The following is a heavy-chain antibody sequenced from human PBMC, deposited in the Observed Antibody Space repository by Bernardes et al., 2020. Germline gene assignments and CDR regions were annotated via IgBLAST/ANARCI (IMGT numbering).Heavy chain of an antibody. CDR3: ASDRTGYYSMDV. J-gene: IGHJ6*02. CDR1: GYSFTSAG. Sequence: ASVKVSCTASGYSFTSAGVSWVRQAPGGGLEWMGWISTYNDDINHAQNFLGRVTMTKDTSRSTAYMELRSLTSDDTGVYYCASDRTGYYSMDVWGQGTTVTVSS. CDR2: ISTYNDDI. V-gene: IGHV1-18*01.